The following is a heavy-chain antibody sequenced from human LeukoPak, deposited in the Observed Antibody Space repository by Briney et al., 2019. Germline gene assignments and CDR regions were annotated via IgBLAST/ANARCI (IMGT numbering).Heavy chain of an antibody. CDR1: GGSISSYY. J-gene: IGHJ4*02. Sequence: SETLSLTCTVSGGSISSYYWSWIRQPPGKGLEWIGYIYYSGSTNYNPSLKSRVTISVDTSKNQFSLKLSSVTAADTAVYYCAREVAGYNQHFDYWGQGTLVTVSS. CDR3: AREVAGYNQHFDY. D-gene: IGHD5-24*01. V-gene: IGHV4-59*01. CDR2: IYYSGST.